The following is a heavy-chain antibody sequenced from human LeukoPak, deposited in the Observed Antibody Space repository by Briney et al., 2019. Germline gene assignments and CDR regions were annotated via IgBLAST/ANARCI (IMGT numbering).Heavy chain of an antibody. CDR2: IYYNGNT. J-gene: IGHJ4*02. CDR3: ARTTRYCSGGSCYGAVENFGY. Sequence: PSETLSLTCTVSGYSISSGYYWGWIRQPPGKGLEWIGYIYYNGNTKYNPSLKSRVTISVDTSTNQFSLKVTSVTAADSAVYYCARTTRYCSGGSCYGAVENFGYWGQGTLVTVSS. D-gene: IGHD2-15*01. CDR1: GYSISSGYY. V-gene: IGHV4-61*01.